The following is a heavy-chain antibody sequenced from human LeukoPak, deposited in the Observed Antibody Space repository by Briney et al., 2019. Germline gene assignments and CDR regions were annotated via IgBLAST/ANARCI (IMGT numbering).Heavy chain of an antibody. Sequence: SETLSLTCAVYGGSFSGYYWSWIRQPPGKGLEWIGEINHSGSTNYNPSLKSRVTISLDTSKNHFSLKVSSVTAADTAVYYCARDWNGGPGGNWGQGTLVTVSS. D-gene: IGHD3-3*01. V-gene: IGHV4-34*01. J-gene: IGHJ4*02. CDR2: INHSGST. CDR3: ARDWNGGPGGN. CDR1: GGSFSGYY.